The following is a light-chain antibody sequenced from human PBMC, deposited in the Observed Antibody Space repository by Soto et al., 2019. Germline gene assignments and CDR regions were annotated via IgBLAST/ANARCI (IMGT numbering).Light chain of an antibody. CDR3: QQYNSYSLYT. CDR2: DAS. J-gene: IGKJ2*01. CDR1: QSISSW. V-gene: IGKV1-5*01. Sequence: DIQMTQSPSTLSASVGDRVTITCRASQSISSWLAWYQQKPGKAPKLLIYDASSLESGVPSRFSGSGSGTAFTLTTSSLQPDDYATYYCQQYNSYSLYTFGQGTKLEIK.